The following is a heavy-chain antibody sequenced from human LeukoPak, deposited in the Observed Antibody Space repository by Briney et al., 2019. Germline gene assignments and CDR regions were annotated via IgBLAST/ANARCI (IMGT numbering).Heavy chain of an antibody. J-gene: IGHJ4*02. CDR2: ISYDGSDK. D-gene: IGHD5-24*01. CDR3: ARERWLGAYYFDY. Sequence: GGSLRLSCAASGFTFSSHALHWVRQAPGKGLEWVAVISYDGSDKYYVDSVKGRFTISRDNSKNTLYLQMNSLRPEDTAVYSCARERWLGAYYFDYWGQGTLVTVSS. V-gene: IGHV3-30-3*01. CDR1: GFTFSSHA.